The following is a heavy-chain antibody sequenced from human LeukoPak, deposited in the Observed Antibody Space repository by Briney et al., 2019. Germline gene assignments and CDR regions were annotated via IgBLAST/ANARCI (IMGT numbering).Heavy chain of an antibody. CDR2: ISWNSGSI. V-gene: IGHV3-9*01. Sequence: PGRSLRLSCAASGFTFDDYAMHWVRQAPGKGLEWVSGISWNSGSIGYADSVKGRFTISRDNAKNSLYLQMNSLRAEDTAVYYCAKIARDGHYYYYYMDVWGKGTTVTVSS. J-gene: IGHJ6*03. D-gene: IGHD5-24*01. CDR3: AKIARDGHYYYYYMDV. CDR1: GFTFDDYA.